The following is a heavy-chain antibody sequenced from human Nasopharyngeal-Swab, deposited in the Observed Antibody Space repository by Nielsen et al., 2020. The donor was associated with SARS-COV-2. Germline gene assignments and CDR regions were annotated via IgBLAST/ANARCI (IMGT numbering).Heavy chain of an antibody. J-gene: IGHJ1*01. Sequence: GESLKISCAASGFTFDSYAMHWVRQAPGKGLEWVAVIANDGRYKHYADSVKGRFTISRDDAKNSLYLQMNSLRDEDTAVYYCARGDVYNNGWPYFQHWGQGALVTVSS. CDR1: GFTFDSYA. D-gene: IGHD6-19*01. V-gene: IGHV3-30*04. CDR2: IANDGRYK. CDR3: ARGDVYNNGWPYFQH.